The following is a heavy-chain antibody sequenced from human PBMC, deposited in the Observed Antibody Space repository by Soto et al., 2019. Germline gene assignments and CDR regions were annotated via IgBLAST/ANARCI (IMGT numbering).Heavy chain of an antibody. CDR2: INAGNGNT. CDR3: ARDLPYDYIWGAGGFDP. J-gene: IGHJ5*02. V-gene: IGHV1-3*01. Sequence: QVQLVQSGAEVKKPGASVKVSCKASGYTFTSYAMHWVRQAPGQRLEWMGWINAGNGNTKYSQKFQGRVTITRDTSASTAYMELSSLRSEDTAVYYCARDLPYDYIWGAGGFDPWGQGTLVTVSS. CDR1: GYTFTSYA. D-gene: IGHD3-16*01.